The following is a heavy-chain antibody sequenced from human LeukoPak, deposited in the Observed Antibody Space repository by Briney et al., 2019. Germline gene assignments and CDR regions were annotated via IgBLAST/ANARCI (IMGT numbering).Heavy chain of an antibody. V-gene: IGHV4-38-2*01. CDR2: IYHSGST. D-gene: IGHD3-10*01. CDR3: ARAPGILNDAFDI. Sequence: SETLSLTCAVSGYSISSGYYWGWIRQPPGKGLEWIGSIYHSGSTYYNPSLKSRVTISVDTSKNQFSLKLSSVTAADTAVYYCARAPGILNDAFDIWGQGTMVTVSS. CDR1: GYSISSGYY. J-gene: IGHJ3*02.